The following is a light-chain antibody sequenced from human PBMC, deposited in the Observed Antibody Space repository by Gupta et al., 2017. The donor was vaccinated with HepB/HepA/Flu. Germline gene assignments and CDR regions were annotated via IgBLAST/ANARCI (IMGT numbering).Light chain of an antibody. CDR3: QVWDSSSDHYV. CDR1: NIGSKS. CDR2: YDS. J-gene: IGLJ1*01. V-gene: IGLV3-21*04. Sequence: SSVLPQPPSVSVAPGQTARITCGGNNIGSKSVHWYQQKPGQAPVLVIYYDSDRPSGIPERFSGSNSGNTATLTISRVEAGDEADYYCQVWDSSSDHYVFGTGTKVTVL.